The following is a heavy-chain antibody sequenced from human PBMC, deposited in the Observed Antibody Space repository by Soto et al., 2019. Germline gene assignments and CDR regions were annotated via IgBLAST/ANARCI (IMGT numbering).Heavy chain of an antibody. CDR2: ISYDGSNK. Sequence: PGGSLRLSCAASGFTFSSYGMHWVRQAPGKGLEWVAVISYDGSNKYYADSVKGRFTISRDNAKNSLYLQMNSLRDEDTAVYYCARGLAYYDSSGYYYEIHPSGYNWFDPWGQGTLVTVSS. CDR1: GFTFSSYG. D-gene: IGHD3-22*01. V-gene: IGHV3-30*03. CDR3: ARGLAYYDSSGYYYEIHPSGYNWFDP. J-gene: IGHJ5*02.